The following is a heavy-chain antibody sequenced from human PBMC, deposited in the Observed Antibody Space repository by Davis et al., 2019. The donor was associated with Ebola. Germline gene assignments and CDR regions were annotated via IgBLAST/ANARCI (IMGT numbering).Heavy chain of an antibody. CDR1: GFTFSSYA. CDR2: ISNNGGST. D-gene: IGHD3-3*01. CDR3: VKTQFLEWSYGMDV. J-gene: IGHJ6*02. V-gene: IGHV3-64D*06. Sequence: GESLKISCSASGFTFSSYAMHWVRQAPGKGPEYVSAISNNGGSTYYADSVKGRFTISRDNSKNTLYLQMSSLRAEDTAVYYCVKTQFLEWSYGMDVWGQGTTVTVSS.